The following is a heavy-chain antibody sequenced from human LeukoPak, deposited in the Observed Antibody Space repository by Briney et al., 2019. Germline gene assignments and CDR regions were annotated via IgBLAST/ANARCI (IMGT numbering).Heavy chain of an antibody. Sequence: GGSLRLSCAASGFHLNRYAMHWVRQAPGRGLEWVTFIRYDGSEKYYVDSVKGRFTISRDNFKRSLYVQMSSLREEDTPRYYCAKAYSTYSFGYPDAFDLWGQGTMVIVSS. CDR1: GFHLNRYA. J-gene: IGHJ3*01. V-gene: IGHV3-30*02. CDR2: IRYDGSEK. D-gene: IGHD5-18*01. CDR3: AKAYSTYSFGYPDAFDL.